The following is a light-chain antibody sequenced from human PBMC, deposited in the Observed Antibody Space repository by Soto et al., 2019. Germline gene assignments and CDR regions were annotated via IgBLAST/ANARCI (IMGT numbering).Light chain of an antibody. CDR2: EVR. V-gene: IGLV2-14*01. CDR3: SSYTTSSTRVV. CDR1: TSDVGGYNS. Sequence: HSALTQPASVSGSPGQSIIISCTGTTSDVGGYNSVSWYQQHPDKAPKLMIYEVRNRPSGVSNRFSGSKSGNTASLTISGRQAEDEADDYCSSYTTSSTRVVFGRGTKLTVL. J-gene: IGLJ2*01.